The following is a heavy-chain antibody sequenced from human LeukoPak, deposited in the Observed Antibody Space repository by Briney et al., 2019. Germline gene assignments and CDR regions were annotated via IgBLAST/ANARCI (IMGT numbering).Heavy chain of an antibody. CDR3: ARGFRNGPFDC. V-gene: IGHV3-74*01. CDR2: ISSESDGSDT. Sequence: GGSLRLSYAASGFTLTSYWMHWVRQAPGKGLVWVSRISSESDGSDTTYADSVKGRFTISRDNAKNTLYLQMNSLRVEDTALYYCARGFRNGPFDCWGQGTLVTVSS. D-gene: IGHD2-8*01. J-gene: IGHJ4*02. CDR1: GFTLTSYW.